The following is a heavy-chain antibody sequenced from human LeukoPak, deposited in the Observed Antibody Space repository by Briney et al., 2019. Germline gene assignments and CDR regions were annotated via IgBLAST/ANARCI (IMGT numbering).Heavy chain of an antibody. CDR3: ATSYSSGWYGGY. V-gene: IGHV4-34*01. D-gene: IGHD6-19*01. CDR2: IYYSGST. CDR1: GGSFSGYY. Sequence: PSETLSLTCAVYGGSFSGYYWGWIRQPPGKGLEWIGSIYYSGSTYYNPSLKSRVTISVDTPKNQFSLKLSSVTAADTAVYYCATSYSSGWYGGYWGQGTLVTVSS. J-gene: IGHJ4*02.